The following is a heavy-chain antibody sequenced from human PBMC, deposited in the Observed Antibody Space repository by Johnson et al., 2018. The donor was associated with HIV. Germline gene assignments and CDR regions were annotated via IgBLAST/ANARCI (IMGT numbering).Heavy chain of an antibody. V-gene: IGHV3-7*01. Sequence: VQLVESGGGLVQPGGSLRLSCEASGFTFNTYWMTWVRQPPGRGLECVANIKQDGTEKNYVDSVRGRFTISRDNAANSLYLQMNRLRPEDTAVYDCARPYYNTNDYYLCSFGIWGQGTMVTVSS. CDR2: IKQDGTEK. CDR3: ARPYYNTNDYYLCSFGI. CDR1: GFTFNTYW. J-gene: IGHJ3*02. D-gene: IGHD3-22*01.